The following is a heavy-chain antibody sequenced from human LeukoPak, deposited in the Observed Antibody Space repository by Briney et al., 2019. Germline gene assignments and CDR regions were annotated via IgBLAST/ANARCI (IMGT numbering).Heavy chain of an antibody. V-gene: IGHV3-7*03. CDR2: IKTDGSET. CDR1: GFSFNSDW. D-gene: IGHD6-19*01. CDR3: VKNDGWFHLAQ. J-gene: IGHJ4*02. Sequence: GGSLRLSCAASGFSFNSDWMDWVRQAPGKGLEWVGHIKTDGSETYYLDSLKGRISISRDNTNNALYLQMNSLRVEDTAIYYRVKNDGWFHLAQWGQGTLVTVSS.